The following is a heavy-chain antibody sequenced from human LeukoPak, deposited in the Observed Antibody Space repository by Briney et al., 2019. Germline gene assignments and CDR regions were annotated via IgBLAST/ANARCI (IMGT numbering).Heavy chain of an antibody. V-gene: IGHV3-15*01. CDR3: VTDLVIKGYFDY. CDR2: IRRKTDGETT. Sequence: PGESLRLSCAASGFTFSNVWMSWVRQVPGKGLEWVGRIRRKTDGETTDHAAPVKGRFTISRDDSKNTLYLQMNSLKTEDTAVYYCVTDLVIKGYFDYWGQGVLVTVSS. J-gene: IGHJ4*02. CDR1: GFTFSNVW. D-gene: IGHD2-21*01.